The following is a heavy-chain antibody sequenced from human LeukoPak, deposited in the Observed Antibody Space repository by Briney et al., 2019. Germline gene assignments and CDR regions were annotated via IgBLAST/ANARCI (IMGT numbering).Heavy chain of an antibody. V-gene: IGHV4-61*02. J-gene: IGHJ4*02. D-gene: IGHD5-18*01. Sequence: PSRTLSLTCTVSGDSISSGSYYLSWIRQPAGKGLEWIGRIYTSGSTNYNPSLKSRVTISVDTSKNQFSLKLSSVTAADTAVYYCARASEYSFSDYWGQGTLVTVSS. CDR1: GDSISSGSYY. CDR3: ARASEYSFSDY. CDR2: IYTSGST.